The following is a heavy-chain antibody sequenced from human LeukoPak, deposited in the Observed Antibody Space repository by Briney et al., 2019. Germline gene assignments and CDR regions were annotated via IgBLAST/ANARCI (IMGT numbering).Heavy chain of an antibody. J-gene: IGHJ4*02. CDR1: GFTFSSYG. CDR2: IWYDGSNK. CDR3: ARYPTVTAFDY. Sequence: HTGGSLRLSCAASGFTFSSYGMHWVRQAPGRGLEWVAVIWYDGSNKYYADSVKGRFTISRDNSKNTLYLQMNSLRADDTAVYYCARYPTVTAFDYWGQGTLVTVSS. V-gene: IGHV3-33*01. D-gene: IGHD4-11*01.